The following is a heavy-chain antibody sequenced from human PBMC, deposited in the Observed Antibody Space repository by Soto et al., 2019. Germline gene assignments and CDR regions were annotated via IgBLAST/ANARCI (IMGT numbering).Heavy chain of an antibody. D-gene: IGHD2-8*02. CDR3: ARGPRGVYGNDY. V-gene: IGHV3-74*01. J-gene: IGHJ4*02. Sequence: EVQLVESGGGLVQPGGSLRLSCVASGFTFSSDWMHWVRQGAGKGLVWVSRINMDGSVPNYADSVKGRFTISRDNAKNTVYLQMNSLRVEDTAVYYCARGPRGVYGNDYWGQGALVTFSS. CDR1: GFTFSSDW. CDR2: INMDGSVP.